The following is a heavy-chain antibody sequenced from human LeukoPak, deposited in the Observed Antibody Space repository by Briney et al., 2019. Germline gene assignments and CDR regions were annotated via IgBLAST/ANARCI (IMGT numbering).Heavy chain of an antibody. CDR2: ISSSSSYT. J-gene: IGHJ4*02. CDR1: GFTFSDYY. D-gene: IGHD3-9*01. CDR3: ARASRYFDWLLSHFDY. V-gene: IGHV3-11*06. Sequence: PGGSLRLSCAASGFTFSDYYMSWIRQAPGKGLEWVSYISSSSSYTNYADSVKGRFTIYRDNAKNSLYLQMNSLRAEDTAVYYCARASRYFDWLLSHFDYWGQGTLVTVSS.